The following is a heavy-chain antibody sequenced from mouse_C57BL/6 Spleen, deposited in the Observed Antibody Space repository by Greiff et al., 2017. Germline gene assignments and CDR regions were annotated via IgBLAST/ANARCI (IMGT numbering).Heavy chain of an antibody. V-gene: IGHV1-4*01. J-gene: IGHJ3*01. CDR2: INPSSGYT. Sequence: QVQLQQSGAELARPGASVSMSCKASGYTFTSYTMHWVKQRPGQGLEWSGYINPSSGYTKYNQTFKDKATLTADKSSSTAYMQLSSLTSEDSAVYYCARDPAWFAYWGQGTLVTVSA. CDR3: ARDPAWFAY. CDR1: GYTFTSYT.